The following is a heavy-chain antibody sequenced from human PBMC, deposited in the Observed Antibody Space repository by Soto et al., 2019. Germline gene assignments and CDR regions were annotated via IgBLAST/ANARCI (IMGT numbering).Heavy chain of an antibody. CDR3: AHSRNLITEDAQVGDFDY. Sequence: QISLKESGPTLVKPTQTLKLTCSFSGFSLTTDGEGVGWVRQPPGEALEWLALIYWDDDERYSPSLKTRLTITKDPSKNQVVLIMTNMDPVVTATYYCAHSRNLITEDAQVGDFDYWGQGTLVTVSS. D-gene: IGHD3-10*01. CDR2: IYWDDDE. CDR1: GFSLTTDGEG. J-gene: IGHJ4*02. V-gene: IGHV2-5*02.